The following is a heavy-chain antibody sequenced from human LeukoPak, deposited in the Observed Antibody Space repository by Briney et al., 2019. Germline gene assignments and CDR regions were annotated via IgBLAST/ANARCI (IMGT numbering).Heavy chain of an antibody. CDR1: GYTLTRYG. D-gene: IGHD2-2*01. CDR3: ARDEYCSSTSCSSFDY. V-gene: IGHV1-18*01. CDR2: ISAYNGNT. Sequence: ASVTVSFKASGYTLTRYGISWVRQAPGQGVGGMGWISAYNGNTNYAQKLQGRVTMTTDTSTSTAYMELRSLRSDDTAVYYCARDEYCSSTSCSSFDYWGQGTLVTVSS. J-gene: IGHJ4*02.